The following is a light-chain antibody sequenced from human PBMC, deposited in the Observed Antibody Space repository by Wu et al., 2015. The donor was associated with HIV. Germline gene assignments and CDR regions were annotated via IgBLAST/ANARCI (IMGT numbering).Light chain of an antibody. V-gene: IGKV1-39*01. Sequence: DIQMTQSPSSLSASVGDRVTITCRASQTISNYLNWYQQKPGKAPELLIYAASSLQSGVPSRFSGSGSGTDFTLTISSLQPEDVATYYCQKYNTAPWTFGQGTKVEMK. J-gene: IGKJ1*01. CDR1: QTISNY. CDR3: QKYNTAPWT. CDR2: AAS.